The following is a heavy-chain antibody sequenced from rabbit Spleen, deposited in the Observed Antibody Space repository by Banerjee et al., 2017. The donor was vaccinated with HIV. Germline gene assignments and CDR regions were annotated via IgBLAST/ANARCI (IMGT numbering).Heavy chain of an antibody. Sequence: QSLEESGGGLVQPEGSLTLTCTASGFSFSGGYYMCWGRQAPGKGLEWIACIYNGDGTTYYASWAKGRFTISKPSSTTVTLQMTSLTVADTATYFCARDSGSSFSSYGMDLWGPGTLVTVS. CDR3: ARDSGSSFSSYGMDL. J-gene: IGHJ6*01. CDR1: GFSFSGGYY. V-gene: IGHV1S40*01. CDR2: IYNGDGTT. D-gene: IGHD8-1*01.